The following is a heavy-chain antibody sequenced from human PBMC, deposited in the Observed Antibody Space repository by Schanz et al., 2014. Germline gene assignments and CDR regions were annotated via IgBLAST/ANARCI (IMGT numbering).Heavy chain of an antibody. Sequence: EVQLLDSGGGLVQPGGSLRLSCAVSGFTVSSNHMSWVRQAPGKGLEWVSVIYSGIGAYYADSVKDRFTVSRDNSKNTVYLQMNRLRAEDTAVYYCARANYRRKINCDYWGRGTLVTVSS. CDR3: ARANYRRKINCDY. V-gene: IGHV3-66*01. CDR2: IYSGIGA. CDR1: GFTVSSNH. J-gene: IGHJ4*02. D-gene: IGHD3-10*01.